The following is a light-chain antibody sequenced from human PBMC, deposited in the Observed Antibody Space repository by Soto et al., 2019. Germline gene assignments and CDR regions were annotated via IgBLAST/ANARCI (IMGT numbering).Light chain of an antibody. CDR2: LVS. CDR1: QSLLHSSGYNY. V-gene: IGKV2-28*01. Sequence: EIEITHSPRSVPVTAGAPSSICWSSRQSLLHSSGYNYVDWYLQKPGQSPQLLIYLVSNRASGVPERFSGSGSGTDFTLKISRVEAEDVGHYYCMQALQTPLTFGQGTRLEIK. CDR3: MQALQTPLT. J-gene: IGKJ5*01.